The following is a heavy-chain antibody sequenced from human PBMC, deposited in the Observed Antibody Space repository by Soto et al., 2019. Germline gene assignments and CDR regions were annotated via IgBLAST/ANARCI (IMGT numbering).Heavy chain of an antibody. CDR3: ARLGGYCSSTSCYGYYGMDV. CDR1: GGSLSSGPYS. CDR2: FYYSGST. V-gene: IGHV4-39*01. Sequence: SETLSLTCSVSGGSLSSGPYSWGWIRQPPGKGLEWIGTFYYSGSTHYNPSLASRVTISVDTSKNQFSLKVTSVTAADTAMYYCARLGGYCSSTSCYGYYGMDVWGQGTTVTV. J-gene: IGHJ6*02. D-gene: IGHD2-2*01.